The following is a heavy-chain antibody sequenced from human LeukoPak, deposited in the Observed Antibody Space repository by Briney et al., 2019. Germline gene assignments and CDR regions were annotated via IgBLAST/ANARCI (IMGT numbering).Heavy chain of an antibody. D-gene: IGHD5-18*01. Sequence: SCKASGGTFSSYAMSWVRQAPGKGLEWVSAISGSGGSTYYADSVKGRFTISRDNSKNTLYLQMNSLRAEDTAVYYCAKAGGYSYGYHFDYWGQGTLVTVSS. V-gene: IGHV3-23*01. J-gene: IGHJ4*02. CDR1: GGTFSSYA. CDR3: AKAGGYSYGYHFDY. CDR2: ISGSGGST.